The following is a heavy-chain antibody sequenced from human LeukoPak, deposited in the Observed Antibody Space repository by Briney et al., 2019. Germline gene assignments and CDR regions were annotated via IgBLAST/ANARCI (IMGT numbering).Heavy chain of an antibody. CDR3: ARAGQGYYDYVWGSYPLEYYFDY. V-gene: IGHV1-18*01. Sequence: ASVKVSCKASGYTFTSYGISWVRQAPGQGLEWMGWISAYNGNTNYAQKLQGRVTMTTDTSTSTAYMELRSLRSDDTAVYYCARAGQGYYDYVWGSYPLEYYFDYWGQGTLVTVSS. J-gene: IGHJ4*02. D-gene: IGHD3-16*02. CDR2: ISAYNGNT. CDR1: GYTFTSYG.